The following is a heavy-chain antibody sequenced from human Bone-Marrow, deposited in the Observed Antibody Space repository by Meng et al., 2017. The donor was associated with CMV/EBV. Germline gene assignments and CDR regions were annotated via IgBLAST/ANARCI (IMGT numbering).Heavy chain of an antibody. D-gene: IGHD6-13*01. J-gene: IGHJ4*02. CDR3: ARPSYSSSWYQFDY. CDR1: GFTFSDYY. CDR2: ISSSGSTI. V-gene: IGHV3-11*04. Sequence: LKISCAASGFTFSDYYMSWIRQAPGKGLEWVSYISSSGSTIYYADSVKGRFTISRDNAKNSLYLQMNSLRAEDTAVYYCARPSYSSSWYQFDYWGQGNLVTRSS.